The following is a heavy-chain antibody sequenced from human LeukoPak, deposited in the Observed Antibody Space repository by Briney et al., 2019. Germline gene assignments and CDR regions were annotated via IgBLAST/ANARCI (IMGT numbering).Heavy chain of an antibody. CDR1: GFTISNYA. J-gene: IGHJ4*02. V-gene: IGHV3-30*04. CDR2: ISNDGSNN. CDR3: VRGYCSGGSCSWGGY. D-gene: IGHD2-15*01. Sequence: GGSLRLSCAVSGFTISNYALNWVRQAPGKGLEGVAIISNDGSNNYYADSVKGRFTISRDNSKNTVSLQMNSLRAEDTAVYYCVRGYCSGGSCSWGGYWGQGTLVTVSS.